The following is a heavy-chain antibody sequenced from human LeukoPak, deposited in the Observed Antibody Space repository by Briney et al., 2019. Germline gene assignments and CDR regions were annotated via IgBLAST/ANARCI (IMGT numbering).Heavy chain of an antibody. CDR3: ARGTTGGYSPSH. J-gene: IGHJ4*02. CDR1: GFTFSSYS. V-gene: IGHV3-21*01. CDR2: ISSSSSYT. Sequence: GGSLRLSCAASGFTFSSYSMNWVRQAPGKGLEWVSSISSSSSYTYYADSVRGRFTISRDNAKNSLYLQMNSLRVEDTAVYYCARGTTGGYSPSHWGQGTLVTVPS. D-gene: IGHD5-12*01.